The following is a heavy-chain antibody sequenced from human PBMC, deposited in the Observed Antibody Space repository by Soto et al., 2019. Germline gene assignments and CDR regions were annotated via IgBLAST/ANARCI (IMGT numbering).Heavy chain of an antibody. CDR2: INHSGST. Sequence: SETLSLTCAVYGGSFSGYYWSWIRQPPGKGLEWIGEINHSGSTNYNPSLKSRVTISVDTSKNQFSLKLSSVTAADTAVYYCERFYFLLSLGEFDYWGQGTLVTVSS. J-gene: IGHJ4*02. CDR3: ERFYFLLSLGEFDY. CDR1: GGSFSGYY. D-gene: IGHD3-10*01. V-gene: IGHV4-34*01.